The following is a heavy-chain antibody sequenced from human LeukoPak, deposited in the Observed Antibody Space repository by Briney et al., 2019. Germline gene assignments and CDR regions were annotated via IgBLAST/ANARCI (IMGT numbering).Heavy chain of an antibody. J-gene: IGHJ4*02. CDR3: AKKAYSGYAPSHFDY. CDR2: ISYDGSNK. D-gene: IGHD5-12*01. CDR1: GFTFSNYG. V-gene: IGHV3-30*18. Sequence: GRSLRLSCAASGFTFSNYGMHWVRQAPGKGLEWVAVISYDGSNKYYADSVKGRFTISKDNSKNTLYLQMNSLRVEDTAVYYCAKKAYSGYAPSHFDYWGQGTLVTVSS.